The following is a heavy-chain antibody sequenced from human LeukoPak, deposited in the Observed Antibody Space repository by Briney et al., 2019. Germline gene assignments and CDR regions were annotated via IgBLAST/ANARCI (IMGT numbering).Heavy chain of an antibody. D-gene: IGHD2-2*01. CDR3: ARGPTSNTNLYYFDY. Sequence: ASVKVSCKASGYTFTSYDINWVRQATGQGLEWMGWMNPHSGNTGYAQKFQGRVTITMHTSISTAYMELASLRSEDTAVYYCARGPTSNTNLYYFDYWGLGNLVTVSS. J-gene: IGHJ4*02. V-gene: IGHV1-8*03. CDR1: GYTFTSYD. CDR2: MNPHSGNT.